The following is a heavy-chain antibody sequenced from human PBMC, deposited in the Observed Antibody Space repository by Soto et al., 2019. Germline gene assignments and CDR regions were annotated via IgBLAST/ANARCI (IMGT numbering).Heavy chain of an antibody. D-gene: IGHD7-27*01. V-gene: IGHV3-33*01. CDR2: IWYDGSNK. CDR3: ARDLTTWGIFDY. Sequence: GGSLRLSCAASGFTFSSYGMHWVRQAPGKGLEWVAVIWYDGSNKYYADSVKGRFTIYRDNSKNTLYLQMNSLRAEDTAVYYCARDLTTWGIFDYWGQGTLVTVSS. J-gene: IGHJ4*02. CDR1: GFTFSSYG.